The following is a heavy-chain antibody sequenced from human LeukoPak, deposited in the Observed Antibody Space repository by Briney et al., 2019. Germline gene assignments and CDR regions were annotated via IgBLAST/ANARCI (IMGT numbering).Heavy chain of an antibody. CDR1: GFTFSDYY. D-gene: IGHD1-26*01. CDR3: ARVSSGSYFGYYYYYMDV. J-gene: IGHJ6*03. V-gene: IGHV3-74*01. Sequence: GGFLRLSCAASGFTFSDYYMSWIRQAPGKVLVWVSRINSDGSSTSYADSVKGRFTISRDNAKNTLYLQMNSLRAEDTAVYYCARVSSGSYFGYYYYYMDVWGKGTTVTVSS. CDR2: INSDGSST.